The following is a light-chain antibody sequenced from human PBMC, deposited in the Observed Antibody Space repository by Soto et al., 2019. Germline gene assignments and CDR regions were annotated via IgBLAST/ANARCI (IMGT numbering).Light chain of an antibody. V-gene: IGLV2-14*03. Sequence: QSALTQPASVSGSPGQSITISCTGTSSDVGAYNYVSWYKHHPGKAPKLLIYDVSHRPSGVSNRFSGSKSGNTASLTISGLQAEDEADYYCSSYTSSSTVVFGGGTKLTVL. CDR1: SSDVGAYNY. J-gene: IGLJ2*01. CDR2: DVS. CDR3: SSYTSSSTVV.